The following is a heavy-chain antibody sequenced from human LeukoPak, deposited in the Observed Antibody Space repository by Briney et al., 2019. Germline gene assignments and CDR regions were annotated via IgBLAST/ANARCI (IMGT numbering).Heavy chain of an antibody. V-gene: IGHV3-23*01. CDR1: GFTFDSYG. CDR3: AKAVDLATISVDI. Sequence: GGTLRLSCAASGFTFDSYGMNWDRQAPGQGLEWVSGISGSGVYTYYADSVKGRFTISRDNSKNTLYLVMNSLRVDDTAVDYCAKAVDLATISVDIWGQGKMVTVSS. D-gene: IGHD5-24*01. CDR2: ISGSGVYT. J-gene: IGHJ3*02.